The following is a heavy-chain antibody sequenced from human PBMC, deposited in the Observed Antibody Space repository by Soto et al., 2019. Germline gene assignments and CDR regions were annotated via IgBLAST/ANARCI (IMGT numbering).Heavy chain of an antibody. CDR1: GFTFSSYA. V-gene: IGHV3-64D*08. Sequence: GGSLRLSCSASGFTFSSYAMHWVRQAPGKGLEYVSAISSNGGSTYYADSVKGRFTISRDNSKNTLYLQMSSLRAEDTAVYYCVKAPGRGVVTYYYGMDVWGQGTTVTVSS. J-gene: IGHJ6*02. CDR3: VKAPGRGVVTYYYGMDV. D-gene: IGHD3-3*01. CDR2: ISSNGGST.